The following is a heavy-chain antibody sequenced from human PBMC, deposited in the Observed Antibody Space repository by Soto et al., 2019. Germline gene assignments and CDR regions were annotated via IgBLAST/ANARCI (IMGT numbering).Heavy chain of an antibody. J-gene: IGHJ6*03. CDR3: ARVQGFRGYYYYMDV. D-gene: IGHD3-10*01. CDR1: GGSISSGGYY. Sequence: QVQLQDSGPGLVKPSQTLSLTCTVSGGSISSGGYYWNWTRQNPGKGLEWIGYIYYSGSTYYNPALKSRVTTSVDTSKNHYSVKLSSVTAADTAVYYCARVQGFRGYYYYMDVWGKGTTVTVSS. CDR2: IYYSGST. V-gene: IGHV4-31*03.